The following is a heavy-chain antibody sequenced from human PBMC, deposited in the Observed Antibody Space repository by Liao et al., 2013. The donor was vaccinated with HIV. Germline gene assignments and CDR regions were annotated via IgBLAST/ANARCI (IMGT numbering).Heavy chain of an antibody. Sequence: QVQLQESGPGLVKPSQTLSLTCTVSGGSISSGSYYWSWIRQPAGKGLEWIGRIYTSGSTNYNPSLKSRVTISVDTSKNQFSLKLSSVTAADTAVYYCAKEETYYDFWSGYYWFDPGAREPWSPSPQ. J-gene: IGHJ5*02. CDR3: AKEETYYDFWSGYYWFDP. CDR2: IYTSGST. D-gene: IGHD3-3*01. CDR1: GGSISSGSYY. V-gene: IGHV4-61*02.